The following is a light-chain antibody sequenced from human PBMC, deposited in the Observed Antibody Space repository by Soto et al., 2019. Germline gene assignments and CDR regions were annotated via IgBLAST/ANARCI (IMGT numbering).Light chain of an antibody. Sequence: EIVLTQSPATLSLSPGERATLSCRASQSVSSYLAWYQQKPGQAPRLLIYDASNTATGIPARFSGSGSGTDFTLTISSLEPEDFAVYYCQHYVTWPLTFGGGTKVESK. CDR2: DAS. CDR1: QSVSSY. J-gene: IGKJ4*01. CDR3: QHYVTWPLT. V-gene: IGKV3-11*01.